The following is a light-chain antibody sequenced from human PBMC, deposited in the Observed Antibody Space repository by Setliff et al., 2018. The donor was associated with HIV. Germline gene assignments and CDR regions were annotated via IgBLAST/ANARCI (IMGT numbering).Light chain of an antibody. V-gene: IGLV1-40*03. Sequence: QSALTQAPSVSGAPGQRVTISCTGTSSNMGAGYDVHWYQQLLGTAPKLVIYDNRNRPSGVPDRFSGSRSGASASLAITGLQAEDEADYYCQSYDSSLNANVFGTGTKVTVL. J-gene: IGLJ1*01. CDR2: DNR. CDR1: SSNMGAGYD. CDR3: QSYDSSLNANV.